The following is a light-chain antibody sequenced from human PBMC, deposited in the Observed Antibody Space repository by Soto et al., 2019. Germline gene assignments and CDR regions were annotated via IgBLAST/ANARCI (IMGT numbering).Light chain of an antibody. V-gene: IGKV3-20*01. CDR3: QQYGSSTWT. Sequence: EIVLKQSPGTLTLSPGERATLSCRASQSVSRIYLAWYQQKPGQAPRLXIYGASSRATGIPDRFSGSGSGTEFTLTISRLEPEDFAVDYCQQYGSSTWTFGQGTKVDIK. CDR2: GAS. J-gene: IGKJ1*01. CDR1: QSVSRIY.